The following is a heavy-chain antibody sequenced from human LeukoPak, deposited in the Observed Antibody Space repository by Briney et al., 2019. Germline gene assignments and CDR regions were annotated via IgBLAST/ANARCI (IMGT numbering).Heavy chain of an antibody. CDR2: IYPADSDT. CDR1: GYTFASHW. Sequence: GESLRISCKGSGYTFASHWIGGVRPMPGKGLEWMGIIYPADSDTRYSPSFQGQVTMSVDKSISTAYMQWSSLKASDTAMYYCARNLKAYGGGDCSRDIWGQGTMVTVSA. D-gene: IGHD2-21*02. J-gene: IGHJ3*02. V-gene: IGHV5-51*01. CDR3: ARNLKAYGGGDCSRDI.